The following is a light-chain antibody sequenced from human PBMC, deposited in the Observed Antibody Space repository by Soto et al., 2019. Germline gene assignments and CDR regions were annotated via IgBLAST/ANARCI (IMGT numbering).Light chain of an antibody. CDR1: RSNIASNT. CDR2: GND. V-gene: IGLV1-44*01. Sequence: QSVLTQPPSVSGTPGQRLTISCSGGRSNIASNTVNWYQQLPGTAPKLLLYGNDQRPSGVPGRFSGSKSGTSASLAISGLQSGDESEYLCAAWDDSLSGPIFGGGTKVTVL. J-gene: IGLJ2*01. CDR3: AAWDDSLSGPI.